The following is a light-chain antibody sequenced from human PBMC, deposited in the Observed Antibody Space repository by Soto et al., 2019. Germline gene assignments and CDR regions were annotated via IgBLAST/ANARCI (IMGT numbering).Light chain of an antibody. Sequence: QSVLTQSPSASGTPGQRVTISCSGSSSNFGSNPVHWYQQLPGSAPKLLIHNNHQRPAGVPDRFSASKSGTSASLAIGGLQSEDEADYYCASWDDSLSGVLFGGGTKLTVL. V-gene: IGLV1-44*01. J-gene: IGLJ2*01. CDR1: SSNFGSNP. CDR2: NNH. CDR3: ASWDDSLSGVL.